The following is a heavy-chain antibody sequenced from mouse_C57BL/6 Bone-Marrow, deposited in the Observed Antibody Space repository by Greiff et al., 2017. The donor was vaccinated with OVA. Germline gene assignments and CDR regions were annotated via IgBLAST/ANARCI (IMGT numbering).Heavy chain of an antibody. V-gene: IGHV10-1*01. CDR3: VRHPIYYDYVFAY. CDR2: IRSKSNNYAS. J-gene: IGHJ3*01. D-gene: IGHD2-4*01. CDR1: GFSFNTYA. Sequence: EVKVVESGGGLVQPKGSLKLSCAASGFSFNTYAMNWVRQAPGKGLEWVARIRSKSNNYASYYADSVKDRFTISRNVSENMLYLQMNNMKTEDTAMYYCVRHPIYYDYVFAYWGQGTLVTVSA.